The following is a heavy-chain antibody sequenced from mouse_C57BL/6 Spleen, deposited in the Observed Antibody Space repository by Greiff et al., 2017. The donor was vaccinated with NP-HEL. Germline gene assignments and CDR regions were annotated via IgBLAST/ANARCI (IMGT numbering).Heavy chain of an antibody. CDR2: IDPNSGGT. CDR1: GYTFTSYW. CDR3: ARHYSNYGNYAMDY. Sequence: QVHVKQPGAELVKPGASVKLSCKASGYTFTSYWMHWVKQRPGRGLEWIGRIDPNSGGTKYNEKFKSKATLTVDKPSSTAYMQLSSLTSEDSAVYYCARHYSNYGNYAMDYWGQGTSVTVSS. V-gene: IGHV1-72*01. J-gene: IGHJ4*01. D-gene: IGHD2-5*01.